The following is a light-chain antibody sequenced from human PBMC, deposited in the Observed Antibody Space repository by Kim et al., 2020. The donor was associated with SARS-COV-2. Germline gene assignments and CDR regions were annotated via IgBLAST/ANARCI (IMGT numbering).Light chain of an antibody. V-gene: IGKV1-5*03. CDR1: QSINTW. Sequence: DIHMTQSPSTLSASLGDRVTITCRASQSINTWLAWYQQKPGKPPKLLIYTTSNLERGVPSRFSGSGSGTEFTLTISSLQPDDFATYYCQQYHRYFSFGQGTKLEI. CDR3: QQYHRYFS. J-gene: IGKJ2*03. CDR2: TTS.